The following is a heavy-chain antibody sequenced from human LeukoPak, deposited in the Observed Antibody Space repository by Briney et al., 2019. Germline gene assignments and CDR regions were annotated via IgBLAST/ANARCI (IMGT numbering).Heavy chain of an antibody. Sequence: PSETLSLTCTVSGGSISSSSYYWGWIRQPPGKGLEWIGSIYYSGSAYYNPSLKSRVTMSIDKSKNQFSLNLSSVTAADTAVYYCASSDYYSLDFWGQGNLVTVSS. CDR1: GGSISSSSYY. V-gene: IGHV4-39*07. CDR3: ASSDYYSLDF. CDR2: IYYSGSA. J-gene: IGHJ4*02. D-gene: IGHD4-17*01.